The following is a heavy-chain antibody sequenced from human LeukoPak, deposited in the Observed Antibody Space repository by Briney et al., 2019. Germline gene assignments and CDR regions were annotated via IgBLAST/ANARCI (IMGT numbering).Heavy chain of an antibody. Sequence: PSETLSLTCTVSGESISGFYWTWIRQPPGKGLEWIGYIYTSGSTNYNPSLKSRVTISVDTSKNQFSLKLSSVTAADTAVYYCAGNYYGSGSYYSEDRYWGQGTLVTVSS. CDR1: GESISGFY. D-gene: IGHD3-10*01. V-gene: IGHV4-4*08. J-gene: IGHJ4*02. CDR3: AGNYYGSGSYYSEDRY. CDR2: IYTSGST.